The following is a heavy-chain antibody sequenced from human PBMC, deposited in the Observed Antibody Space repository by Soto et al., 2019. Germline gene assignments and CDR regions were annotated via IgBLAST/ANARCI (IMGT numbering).Heavy chain of an antibody. CDR3: ARGIRTNYDFWSGYSPDYYYYYYMDV. D-gene: IGHD3-3*01. J-gene: IGHJ6*03. Sequence: SETLSLTCAVYGGSFSGYYWSWIRQPPGKGLEWIGEINHSGSTNYNPSLKSRVTISVDTSKNQFSLKLSSVTAADTAVYYCARGIRTNYDFWSGYSPDYYYYYYMDVWGKGTTVTVSS. V-gene: IGHV4-34*01. CDR2: INHSGST. CDR1: GGSFSGYY.